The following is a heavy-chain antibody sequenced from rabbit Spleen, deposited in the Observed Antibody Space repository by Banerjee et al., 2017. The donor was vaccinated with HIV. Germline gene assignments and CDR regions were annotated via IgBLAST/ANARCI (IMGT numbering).Heavy chain of an antibody. Sequence: QEQLVESGGDLVKPGASLTLSCTASGFSLSGSYCMCWVRQAPGKGLEWIACIYAGGDDYTYYANWAKGRFTISKTSSATVTLQMTSLTAADTATYFCARSRDYGVAGYIDAFDLWGQGTLVTVS. V-gene: IGHV1S45*01. CDR2: IYAGGDDYT. J-gene: IGHJ2*01. D-gene: IGHD7-1*01. CDR3: ARSRDYGVAGYIDAFDL. CDR1: GFSLSGSYC.